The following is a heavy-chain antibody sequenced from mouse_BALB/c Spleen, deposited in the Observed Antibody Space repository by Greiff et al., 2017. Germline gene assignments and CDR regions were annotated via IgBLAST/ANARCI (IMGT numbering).Heavy chain of an antibody. J-gene: IGHJ2*01. D-gene: IGHD1-1*01. CDR1: GYSFTGYN. CDR2: IDPYNGGT. V-gene: IGHV1-31*01. CDR3: ARAGTVGSRYFDY. Sequence: EVQLQQSGPELGKPGASVKISCKASGYSFTGYNMYWVKQSHRKSLEWIGYIDPYNGGTSYNQKSKSKATLTVDNSSSTAYMELRSLTSEDSAVYYCARAGTVGSRYFDYWGQGTTLTVSS.